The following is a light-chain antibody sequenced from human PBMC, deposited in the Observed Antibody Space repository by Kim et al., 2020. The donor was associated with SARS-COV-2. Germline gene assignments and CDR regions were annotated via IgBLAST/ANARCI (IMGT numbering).Light chain of an antibody. CDR1: QRVNRY. Sequence: VLTQSPATLSLSPGERATLSCRASQRVNRYLAWYQQRPGQAPRLLMYDASNRATGVPARFSGSGSGTDFTLTISSLEPDDFAVYYCLQRDRWQTFGGGTKVDIK. CDR2: DAS. J-gene: IGKJ4*01. V-gene: IGKV3-11*01. CDR3: LQRDRWQT.